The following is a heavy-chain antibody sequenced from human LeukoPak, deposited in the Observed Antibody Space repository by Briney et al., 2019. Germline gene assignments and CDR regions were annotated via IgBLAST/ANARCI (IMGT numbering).Heavy chain of an antibody. CDR2: ITTTSSVT. CDR3: ARSWGSWSRNPLDF. V-gene: IGHV3-48*01. D-gene: IGHD6-13*01. CDR1: GFNVVSYN. J-gene: IGHJ4*02. Sequence: GGSLRLSCAASGFNVVSYNMNWVRQAPGKGLEWVSYITTTSSVTYYADSVKGRFTISRDNDDNSLYLLMNSLRAEDTAVYYCARSWGSWSRNPLDFWGKGTLVTVSS.